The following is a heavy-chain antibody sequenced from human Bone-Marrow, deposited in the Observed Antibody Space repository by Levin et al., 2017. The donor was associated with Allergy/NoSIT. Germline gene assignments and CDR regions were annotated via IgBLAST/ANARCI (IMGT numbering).Heavy chain of an antibody. Sequence: AGGSLRLSCVASGFMFSNYYMTWIRQAPGKGLEWVAHISSSGYTEYYADSAKGRFTISRDNTKNSLYLQMDSLRADDTAIYYCARDNHLSWQSDNWFDPWGQGTLVTVSS. V-gene: IGHV3-11*01. D-gene: IGHD1-14*01. CDR3: ARDNHLSWQSDNWFDP. CDR2: ISSSGYTE. J-gene: IGHJ5*02. CDR1: GFMFSNYY.